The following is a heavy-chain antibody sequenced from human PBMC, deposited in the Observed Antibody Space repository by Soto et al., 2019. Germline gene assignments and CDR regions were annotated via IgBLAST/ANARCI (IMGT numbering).Heavy chain of an antibody. V-gene: IGHV3-33*01. CDR1: GFTFSSYG. J-gene: IGHJ6*02. CDR3: ARDLTEGGPWFLNYYYYYGMDV. Sequence: GGSLRLSCAASGFTFSSYGMHWVRQAPGKGLEWVAVIWYDGSNKYYADSVEGRFTISRDNSKNTLYLQMNSLRAEDTAVYYCARDLTEGGPWFLNYYYYYGMDVWGQGTTVTVSS. CDR2: IWYDGSNK. D-gene: IGHD3-10*01.